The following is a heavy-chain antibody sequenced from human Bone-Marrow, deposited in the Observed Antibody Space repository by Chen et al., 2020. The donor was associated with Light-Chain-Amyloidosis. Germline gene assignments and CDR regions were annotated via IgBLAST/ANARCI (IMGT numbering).Heavy chain of an antibody. V-gene: IGHV3-21*01. CDR1: GFTFSSYS. D-gene: IGHD6-6*01. Sequence: EVQLVESGGGLVKPGGSLRLSCAASGFTFSSYSMNWVRQAPGQGLEWVSSISSSSYIYYADSVKGRFTISRDNAKNALYLQMNSLRAEDTAVYYWAREKYSSSGFDYWGQGTLVTVSS. CDR2: ISSSSYI. CDR3: AREKYSSSGFDY. J-gene: IGHJ4*02.